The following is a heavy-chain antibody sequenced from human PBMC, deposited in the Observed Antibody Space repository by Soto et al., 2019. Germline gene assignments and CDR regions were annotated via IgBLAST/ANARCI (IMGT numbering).Heavy chain of an antibody. J-gene: IGHJ5*01. Sequence: PSETLSLTCTVSGGSVSSSIYYWGWIRQPPRKGLEWIGSIYYSGSTYYNPSLKSRVTIFLDTSKNQFSLRLNSVTAADAALYYCADGDYSGSGTYYNGWFDSWGQGTLVTVSS. V-gene: IGHV4-39*01. CDR2: IYYSGST. D-gene: IGHD3-10*01. CDR3: ADGDYSGSGTYYNGWFDS. CDR1: GGSVSSSIYY.